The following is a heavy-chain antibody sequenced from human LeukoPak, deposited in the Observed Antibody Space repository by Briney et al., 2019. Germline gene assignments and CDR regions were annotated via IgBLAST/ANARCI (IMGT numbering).Heavy chain of an antibody. V-gene: IGHV4-4*07. CDR3: ARGAGILTGYSPPRWFDP. CDR2: IYTSGST. D-gene: IGHD3-9*01. CDR1: GGSISSYY. Sequence: PSETLSLTCTVSGGSISSYYWSWIRQPAGKGLEWIGRIYTSGSTNYNPSLKSRVTMSVDTSKNQFSLKLSSMTAADTAVYYCARGAGILTGYSPPRWFDPWGQGTLVTLSS. J-gene: IGHJ5*02.